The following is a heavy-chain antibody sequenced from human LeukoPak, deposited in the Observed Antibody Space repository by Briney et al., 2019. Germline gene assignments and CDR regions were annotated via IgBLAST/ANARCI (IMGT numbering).Heavy chain of an antibody. CDR2: IYYSGST. J-gene: IGHJ4*02. CDR3: ARAREAMVRGVRKGYYFDY. V-gene: IGHV4-39*07. CDR1: GGSISSSSYY. D-gene: IGHD3-10*01. Sequence: PSETLSLTCTVSGGSISSSSYYWGWIRQPPGKGLEWIGSIYYSGSTYYNPSLKSRVTISVDTSKNQFSLKLSSVTAADTAVYYCARAREAMVRGVRKGYYFDYWGQGTLVTVSS.